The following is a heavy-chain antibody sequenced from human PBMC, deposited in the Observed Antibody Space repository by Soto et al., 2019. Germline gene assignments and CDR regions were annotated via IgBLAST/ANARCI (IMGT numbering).Heavy chain of an antibody. Sequence: QAHLVQSGPEVKKPGASVKVSCKGSGYIFTSYGIAWVRQAPGQGLEWMGWISAHNGKTEYAQKFPGRVTVTRATSTSTAYLELRSLRSDDTALYYCARGRYGDYWGQGALVTVSS. V-gene: IGHV1-18*01. J-gene: IGHJ4*02. CDR1: GYIFTSYG. CDR2: ISAHNGKT. CDR3: ARGRYGDY. D-gene: IGHD4-17*01.